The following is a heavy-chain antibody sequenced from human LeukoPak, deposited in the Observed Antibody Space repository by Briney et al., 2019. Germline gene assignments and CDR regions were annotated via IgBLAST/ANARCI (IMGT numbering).Heavy chain of an antibody. CDR3: ARDPPYYDSSGYYYPDAFDI. J-gene: IGHJ3*02. D-gene: IGHD3-22*01. V-gene: IGHV4-61*02. CDR1: GGSISSGSYY. Sequence: NPSQTLSLTCTVSGGSISSGSYYWSWIRQPAGKGLEWIGRIYTSGNTNYNPSLQSRVTISVDTSKNQFSLKLSSVTAADTAVYYCARDPPYYDSSGYYYPDAFDIWGQGTIVTVSS. CDR2: IYTSGNT.